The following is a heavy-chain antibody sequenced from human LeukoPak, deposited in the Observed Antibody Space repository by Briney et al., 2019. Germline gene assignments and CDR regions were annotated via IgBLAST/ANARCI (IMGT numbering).Heavy chain of an antibody. D-gene: IGHD1-26*01. CDR3: ASFASGSYLLFDN. V-gene: IGHV3-21*01. Sequence: PGGSLRLSCAASGFTFSSYWMNWVRQAPGKGLEWVSSISSSSSYIYYADSVKGRFTISRDNAKNSLYLQMNSLRAEDTAVYYCASFASGSYLLFDNWGQGTQVTVSS. CDR1: GFTFSSYW. J-gene: IGHJ4*02. CDR2: ISSSSSYI.